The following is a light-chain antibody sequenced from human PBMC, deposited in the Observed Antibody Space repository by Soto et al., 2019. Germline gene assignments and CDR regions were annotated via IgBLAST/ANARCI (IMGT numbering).Light chain of an antibody. Sequence: DIVMTQSPDSLAVSLGERATINCKSSQSVLYSSNNNNYLAWYHQKPGQPPKLLIYWASTRESGVPDRFSGSGCGTDFTLTISSLQAEDVAVYYCQQYYSTPPTFGQGTKLEIK. CDR1: QSVLYSSNNNNY. CDR2: WAS. J-gene: IGKJ2*01. CDR3: QQYYSTPPT. V-gene: IGKV4-1*01.